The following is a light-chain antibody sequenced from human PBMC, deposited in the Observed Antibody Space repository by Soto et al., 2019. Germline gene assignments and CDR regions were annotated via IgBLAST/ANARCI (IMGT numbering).Light chain of an antibody. Sequence: DIQLTHSPSFLSPSIGESVTITCLASQVISTSLAWYQVKPGKAPKLLIYSASTLESGVPSRFSATVSATEFSLTITSLQPEDVATYYCQQLFDSPFTFGQGTRLEIK. CDR3: QQLFDSPFT. CDR2: SAS. CDR1: QVISTS. J-gene: IGKJ5*01. V-gene: IGKV1-9*01.